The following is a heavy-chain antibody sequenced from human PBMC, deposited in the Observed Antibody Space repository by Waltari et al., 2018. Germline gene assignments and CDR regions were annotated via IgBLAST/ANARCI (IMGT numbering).Heavy chain of an antibody. D-gene: IGHD3-22*01. CDR3: ARVSYDSSGYYQDPYYYYGMDV. V-gene: IGHV1-69*13. J-gene: IGHJ6*02. Sequence: QVQLVQSGAEVKKPGSSVKVSCKASGGTFSSYAISWVRQAPGQGLEWMGGIIPTFGTANYAQKVRGIVKMTADESTSTAYMGLSSLRSEETAVYYCARVSYDSSGYYQDPYYYYGMDVWGQGTTVTVSS. CDR2: IIPTFGTA. CDR1: GGTFSSYA.